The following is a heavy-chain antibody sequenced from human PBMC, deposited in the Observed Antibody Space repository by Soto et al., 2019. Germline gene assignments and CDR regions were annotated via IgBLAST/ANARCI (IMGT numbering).Heavy chain of an antibody. Sequence: HPXGSLQLSCAASGFTFSSYAMHWVRQAPGKGLEWVAVISYDGSNKYYADSVKGRFTISRDNSKNTLYLQMNSLRAEDTAVYYCARDKVVVVFSARMDVWGQGTTVTVSS. CDR3: ARDKVVVVFSARMDV. CDR1: GFTFSSYA. V-gene: IGHV3-30-3*01. CDR2: ISYDGSNK. J-gene: IGHJ6*02. D-gene: IGHD3-22*01.